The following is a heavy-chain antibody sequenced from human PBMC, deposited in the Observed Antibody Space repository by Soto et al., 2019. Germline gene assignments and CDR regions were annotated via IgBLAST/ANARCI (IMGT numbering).Heavy chain of an antibody. V-gene: IGHV4-34*01. D-gene: IGHD5-12*01. CDR1: GGSFSGYY. CDR3: ATYTAYAKYYFDY. J-gene: IGHJ4*02. Sequence: SETLSLTCAVYGGSFSGYYWSWIRQPPGKGLEWIGEINHSGSTNYNPSLKSRVTISVDTSKNQFSLKLSSVTAADTAVYYCATYTAYAKYYFDYWGRGTLVTVSS. CDR2: INHSGST.